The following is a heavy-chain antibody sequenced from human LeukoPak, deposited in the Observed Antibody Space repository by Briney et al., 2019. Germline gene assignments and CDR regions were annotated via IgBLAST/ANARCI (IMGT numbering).Heavy chain of an antibody. CDR3: ARGVDCSGGSCYPHEPFDY. J-gene: IGHJ4*02. D-gene: IGHD2-15*01. V-gene: IGHV7-4-1*02. CDR1: GYTFTSYA. CDR2: INTNTGNP. Sequence: LVASVKVSCKASGYTFTSYAMNWVRQAPGQGLEWMGWINTNTGNPTYAQGFTGRFVFSLDTSVSTAYLQISSLKAEDTAVYYCARGVDCSGGSCYPHEPFDYWGQGTLVTVSS.